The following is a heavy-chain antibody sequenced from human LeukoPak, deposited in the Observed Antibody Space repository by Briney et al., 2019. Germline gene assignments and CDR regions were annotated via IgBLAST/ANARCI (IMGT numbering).Heavy chain of an antibody. CDR3: ARALHFEGFGPFDY. V-gene: IGHV3-66*01. J-gene: IGHJ4*02. CDR1: GFTVSIYY. D-gene: IGHD3-16*01. CDR2: IYRDGSA. Sequence: GGSLRLSCAVSGFTVSIYYMTWVRQAPGKGLEWVSFIYRDGSANYADSVKGRFTISRDNSKNTLYLQMNSLRAEDTAVYYCARALHFEGFGPFDYWGQGTLVTVSS.